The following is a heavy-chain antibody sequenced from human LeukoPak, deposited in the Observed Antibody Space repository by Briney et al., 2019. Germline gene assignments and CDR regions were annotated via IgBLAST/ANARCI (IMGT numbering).Heavy chain of an antibody. CDR2: ISSSSSTI. V-gene: IGHV3-48*01. J-gene: IGHJ6*03. CDR3: ARARFLEWLCAYYYYMDV. CDR1: GFTFSSYS. D-gene: IGHD3-3*01. Sequence: PGGSLRLSCAASGFTFSSYSMNWVRQAPGKGLEWVSYISSSSSTIYYADSVKGRFTISRDNAKNSLYLQMNSLRAEDTAVYYCARARFLEWLCAYYYYMDVWGKGTTVTVSS.